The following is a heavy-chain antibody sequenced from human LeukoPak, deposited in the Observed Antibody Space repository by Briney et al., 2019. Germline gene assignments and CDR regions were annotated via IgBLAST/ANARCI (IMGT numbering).Heavy chain of an antibody. V-gene: IGHV4-4*07. CDR1: SGSLSSYY. CDR2: IYTSGST. J-gene: IGHJ3*02. Sequence: SETLSLTCTVSSGSLSSYYWSWIRQPAGKALEWIGRIYTSGSTNHNPSLKSRVTISVDTSKNQFSLKLSSVTAADTAVYYCARGMGEQLEPDAFDIWGKGTMVTVSS. D-gene: IGHD6-13*01. CDR3: ARGMGEQLEPDAFDI.